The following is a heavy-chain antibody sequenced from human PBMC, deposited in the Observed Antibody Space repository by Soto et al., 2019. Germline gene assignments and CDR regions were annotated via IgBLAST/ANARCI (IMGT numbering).Heavy chain of an antibody. J-gene: IGHJ3*02. Sequence: QVQLVDSGGGVVQPGRSLRLSCEASGFTFSGYGMHWVRQAPGKGLEWVTVIWSNGENKYYADSVKGRFTISRDNSKNTLYLQMNSLRAEDTAMYYCVRERAPFDAFDIWGQGTVVTVSP. CDR1: GFTFSGYG. V-gene: IGHV3-33*01. CDR2: IWSNGENK. CDR3: VRERAPFDAFDI.